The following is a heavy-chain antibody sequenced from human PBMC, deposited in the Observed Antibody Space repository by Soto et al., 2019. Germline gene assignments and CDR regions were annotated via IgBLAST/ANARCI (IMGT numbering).Heavy chain of an antibody. CDR3: AHIPNYYQYDWFDP. J-gene: IGHJ5*02. D-gene: IGHD3-16*01. Sequence: QVTLKESGPTLVKPTQTLTLTCTFSGFSLTTRGVGVGWIRQPLGKALECLALIYWNDDKRYSPSLQSRLSITKDTSKNQVVLTMTNVVPVDTATYYCAHIPNYYQYDWFDPWGQGTLVSVSS. CDR1: GFSLTTRGVG. CDR2: IYWNDDK. V-gene: IGHV2-5*01.